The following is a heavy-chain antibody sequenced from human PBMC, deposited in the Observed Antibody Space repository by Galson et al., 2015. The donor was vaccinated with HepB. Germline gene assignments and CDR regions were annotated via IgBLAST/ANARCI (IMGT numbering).Heavy chain of an antibody. CDR2: INTNTGNP. J-gene: IGHJ6*03. V-gene: IGHV7-4-1*02. D-gene: IGHD3-3*01. CDR3: ARDFGGRYYDFWSGYYNYYYMDV. Sequence: SVKVSCKASGYTFTSYAMNWVRQAPGQGLEWMGWINTNTGNPTYAQGFTGRFVFSLDTSVSTAYLQISSLKAEDTAVYYCARDFGGRYYDFWSGYYNYYYMDVWGKGTTVTVSS. CDR1: GYTFTSYA.